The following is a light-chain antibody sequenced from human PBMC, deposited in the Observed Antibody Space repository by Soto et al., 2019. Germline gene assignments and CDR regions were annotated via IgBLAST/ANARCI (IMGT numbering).Light chain of an antibody. Sequence: DIVLTQSPDSLAVSLGERATINCKSSQSILYSSNNKNYLAWYQQKPGEPPKLLLYWASTRESGVPDRFSGSGSGTDFTLTISSLQAEDVAVYYCQQYYSPPWTFGQGTKVDIK. J-gene: IGKJ1*01. CDR2: WAS. CDR1: QSILYSSNNKNY. V-gene: IGKV4-1*01. CDR3: QQYYSPPWT.